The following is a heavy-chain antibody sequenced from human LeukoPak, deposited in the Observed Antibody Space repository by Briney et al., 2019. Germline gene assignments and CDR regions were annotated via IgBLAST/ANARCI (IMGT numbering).Heavy chain of an antibody. D-gene: IGHD3-10*01. CDR2: IDWDDDK. V-gene: IGHV2-70*04. CDR3: ARDYGSGSYLDY. Sequence: SGPALVKPTQTLTLTCTFSGFSLSTSGMRVGWIRQPPGKALEWLARIDWDDDKFYSTSLKTRLTISKDTSKNQVVLTMTNMDPVDTATYYCARDYGSGSYLDYWGQGTLVTVSS. CDR1: GFSLSTSGMR. J-gene: IGHJ4*02.